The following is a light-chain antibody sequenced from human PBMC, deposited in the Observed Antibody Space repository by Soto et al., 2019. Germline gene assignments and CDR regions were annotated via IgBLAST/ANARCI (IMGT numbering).Light chain of an antibody. CDR3: CSYAGSPRYV. Sequence: QSALTQPRSVSGSLGQSVTISCTGTSSDVGTYNYVSWYQQHPGKAPKVMIYDVSERPSGVPARFSGSKSGNTASLTISGLQAEDEADYYCCSYAGSPRYVLGTGTKLTVL. J-gene: IGLJ1*01. V-gene: IGLV2-11*01. CDR1: SSDVGTYNY. CDR2: DVS.